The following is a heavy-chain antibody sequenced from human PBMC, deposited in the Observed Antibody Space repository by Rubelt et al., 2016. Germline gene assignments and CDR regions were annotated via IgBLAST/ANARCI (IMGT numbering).Heavy chain of an antibody. J-gene: IGHJ4*02. V-gene: IGHV3-11*04. D-gene: IGHD6-13*01. CDR2: ISGGSGSTI. Sequence: QVQLVESGGGLVKPGGSLRLSCAASGFTFSDSYMSWIRQAPGKGLEWVSYISGGSGSTIYHADSVKGRFTISRDNAKNSVYLQMNSLRGEDTAVYNCARGYRSSWDLFDYWGQGTLVTVSS. CDR1: GFTFSDSY. CDR3: ARGYRSSWDLFDY.